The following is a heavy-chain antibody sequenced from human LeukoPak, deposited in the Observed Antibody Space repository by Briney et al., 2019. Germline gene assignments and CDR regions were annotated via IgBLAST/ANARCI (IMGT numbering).Heavy chain of an antibody. J-gene: IGHJ6*03. D-gene: IGHD2-2*01. CDR1: GGSISSYY. CDR2: IYTSGST. Sequence: PSETLSLTCTVSGGSISSYYWSWIRQPAGKGLEWIGRIYTSGSTNYNPSLKSRVTMSVDTSKNQFSLKLSSVTAADTAVYYCARSVCLVPAAIWGYYYYYMDVWGKGTTVTVSS. V-gene: IGHV4-4*07. CDR3: ARSVCLVPAAIWGYYYYYMDV.